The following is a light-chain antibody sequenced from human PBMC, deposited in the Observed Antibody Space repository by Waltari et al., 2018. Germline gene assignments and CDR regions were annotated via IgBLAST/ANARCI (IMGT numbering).Light chain of an antibody. CDR3: TSYTSSSFLQ. V-gene: IGLV2-14*03. J-gene: IGLJ2*01. CDR1: SRDVGGYKS. CDR2: DVT. Sequence: QSALPQPASVSGSPGQSITFSCTGTSRDVGGYKSVSWYQQHPGKAPRLIIYDVTNRPSGVSKRFSGSKSDNTASLTISGLQAEDEADYYCTSYTSSSFLQFGGGTKLTVL.